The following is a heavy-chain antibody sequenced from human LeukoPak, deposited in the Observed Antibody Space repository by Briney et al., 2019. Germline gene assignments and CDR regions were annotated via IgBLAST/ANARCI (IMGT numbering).Heavy chain of an antibody. D-gene: IGHD4-17*01. CDR2: IYWDDDE. J-gene: IGHJ4*02. V-gene: IGHV2-5*02. CDR1: GFSLSTSGVG. Sequence: SGPTLVNPTQTLTLTCSFSGFSLSTSGVGVGWIRQPPGKALEWLALIYWDDDERYRPSLKSRLTITKDTSRNQVVLTMTNMDPVVTAGYYCAHRPAMLTTKEFYYFDYWGQGTLVTVSS. CDR3: AHRPAMLTTKEFYYFDY.